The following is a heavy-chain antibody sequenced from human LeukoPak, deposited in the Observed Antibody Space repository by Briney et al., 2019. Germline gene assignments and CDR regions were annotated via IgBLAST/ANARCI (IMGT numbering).Heavy chain of an antibody. Sequence: GGSLRLSCAASGFTFGSYAMSWVRQAPGKGLEWVSAISGSGGSTYYADSVKGRFTISRDNSKNTLYLQMNSLRAEDTAVYYCAKERHGYYNVGYLDYWGQGALVTVSS. CDR1: GFTFGSYA. V-gene: IGHV3-23*01. J-gene: IGHJ4*02. D-gene: IGHD3-9*01. CDR3: AKERHGYYNVGYLDY. CDR2: ISGSGGST.